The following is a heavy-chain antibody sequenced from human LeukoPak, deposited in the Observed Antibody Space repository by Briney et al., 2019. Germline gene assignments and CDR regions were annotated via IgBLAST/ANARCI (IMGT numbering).Heavy chain of an antibody. CDR1: GFTFSSYA. CDR3: ARGGATTLFDY. V-gene: IGHV3-64*01. J-gene: IGHJ4*02. D-gene: IGHD1-26*01. CDR2: ITTNGDKT. Sequence: GGSLRLSCAASGFTFSSYAMYWVRQAPGKGLEYVSAITTNGDKTYYGNSVKGRFTISRDNSKNTLYLQMGSLRIEDMAVYYCARGGATTLFDYWGQGTLVTVSS.